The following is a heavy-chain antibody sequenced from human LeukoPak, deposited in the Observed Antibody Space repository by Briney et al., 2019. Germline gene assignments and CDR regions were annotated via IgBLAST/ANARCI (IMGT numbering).Heavy chain of an antibody. J-gene: IGHJ4*02. CDR1: GFVFDDYG. D-gene: IGHD3-22*01. Sequence: GGSLRLSCAASGFVFDDYGMNWVRQVPGKGLEWVSGINWNGGTIGYADSVKGRFTISRDNSKNTLYLQMNSLRAEDTAVYYCAKSDDSSGYCSFDYWGQGTLVTVSS. CDR2: INWNGGTI. V-gene: IGHV3-20*04. CDR3: AKSDDSSGYCSFDY.